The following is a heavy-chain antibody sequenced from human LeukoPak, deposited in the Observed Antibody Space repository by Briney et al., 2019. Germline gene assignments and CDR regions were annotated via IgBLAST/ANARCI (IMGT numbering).Heavy chain of an antibody. Sequence: GGSLRLSCAASGFTFSSYAMSWVRQAPGKGLEWVSAISGSGGSTYYADSVKGRFTISRDDSKNTLYLQMNSLRAEDTAVYYCAKVPKYYDSRGYFNYWGQGTLVTVSS. CDR3: AKVPKYYDSRGYFNY. CDR1: GFTFSSYA. J-gene: IGHJ4*02. CDR2: ISGSGGST. V-gene: IGHV3-23*01. D-gene: IGHD3-22*01.